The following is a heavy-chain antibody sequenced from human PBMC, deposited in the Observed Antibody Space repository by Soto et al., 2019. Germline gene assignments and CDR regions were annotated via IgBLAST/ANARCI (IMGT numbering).Heavy chain of an antibody. CDR2: IYYSGST. Sequence: SETLSLTCTVSVGSISRYYWSWIRQPPGKGLEWIGYIYYSGSTNYNPSLKSRVTISVDTSKNQFSLKLSSVTAADTAVYYCARGYCSSTSCYYDYWGQGTLVTVSS. J-gene: IGHJ4*02. V-gene: IGHV4-59*01. CDR1: VGSISRYY. D-gene: IGHD2-2*01. CDR3: ARGYCSSTSCYYDY.